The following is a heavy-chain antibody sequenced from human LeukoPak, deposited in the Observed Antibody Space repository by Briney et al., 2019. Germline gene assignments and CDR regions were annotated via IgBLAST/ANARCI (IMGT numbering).Heavy chain of an antibody. Sequence: GGSLRLSCAASEFTFSSYWMHWVRQAPGKGLMWVSRINTDGRSTNYADSVKGRFTISRDNAKNTLYLQMNSLRAEDTAVYYCARVNYYDSSAYTFDSWGQGTLVTVSS. CDR1: EFTFSSYW. CDR3: ARVNYYDSSAYTFDS. D-gene: IGHD3-22*01. J-gene: IGHJ4*02. CDR2: INTDGRST. V-gene: IGHV3-74*01.